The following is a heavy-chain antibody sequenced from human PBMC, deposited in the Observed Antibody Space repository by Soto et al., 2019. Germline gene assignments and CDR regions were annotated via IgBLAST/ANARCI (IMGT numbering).Heavy chain of an antibody. CDR2: IKTKAEGGAT. V-gene: IGHV3-15*07. D-gene: IGHD2-15*01. CDR3: TTGSVECV. Sequence: GGSLRLSCAASDFTITNAWMNWVRQAPGKGLEWVGRIKTKAEGGATDYAAPLKGRFTISRDDSRNTLFLQMNSLKTEDTAVYYCTTGSVECVWGQGATVPVSS. CDR1: DFTITNAW. J-gene: IGHJ6*02.